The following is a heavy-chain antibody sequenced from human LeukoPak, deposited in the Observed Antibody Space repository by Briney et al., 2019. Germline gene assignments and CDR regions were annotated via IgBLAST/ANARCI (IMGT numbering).Heavy chain of an antibody. CDR1: GFSMSVYW. D-gene: IGHD3-22*01. V-gene: IGHV3-7*01. J-gene: IGHJ2*01. CDR2: IMQGGSEK. Sequence: GGSLRLSCEASGFSMSVYWMSWVRQAPGKGLEWVASIMQGGSEKYYVDSVKGRFTISRDNAKNSLYLQMSTLRAEDTTVYYCARGSYYDTSGYVNWYFDLWGRGTLVTVSS. CDR3: ARGSYYDTSGYVNWYFDL.